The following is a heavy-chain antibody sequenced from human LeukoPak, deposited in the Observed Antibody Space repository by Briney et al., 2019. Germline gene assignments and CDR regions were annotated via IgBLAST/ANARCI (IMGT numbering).Heavy chain of an antibody. J-gene: IGHJ6*03. CDR2: IYPGDSDT. V-gene: IGHV5-51*01. Sequence: PGESLKISCKGSGYSFTSYWIGWVRQMPGKGLEWMGNIYPGDSDTRYSPSFQGQVTISADKSIGTAYLQWSSLKASDTAMYYCARRYYSRYITGYYYYMDVWGEGTTVTVSS. CDR1: GYSFTSYW. D-gene: IGHD1-14*01. CDR3: ARRYYSRYITGYYYYMDV.